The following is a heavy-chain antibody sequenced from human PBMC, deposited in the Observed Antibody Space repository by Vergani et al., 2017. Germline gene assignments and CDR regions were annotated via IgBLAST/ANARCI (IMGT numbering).Heavy chain of an antibody. CDR3: ARGLNYYDSSGYLHWYFDL. J-gene: IGHJ2*01. Sequence: QVQLQESGPGLVKPSQTLSLTCTVSGGSISSGGYYWSWIRQHPGKGLEWIGYIYYSGSTYYNPSLKSRVTISVDTSKNQFSLKLSSVTAADTAVYYCARGLNYYDSSGYLHWYFDLGGRGTLVTVSS. CDR2: IYYSGST. CDR1: GGSISSGGYY. D-gene: IGHD3-22*01. V-gene: IGHV4-31*03.